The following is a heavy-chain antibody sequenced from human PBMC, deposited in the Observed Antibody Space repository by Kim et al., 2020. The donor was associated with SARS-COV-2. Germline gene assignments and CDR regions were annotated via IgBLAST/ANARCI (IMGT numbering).Heavy chain of an antibody. CDR1: GFTFSSYG. D-gene: IGHD3-10*01. CDR3: AKRRGLLWFGELLPDY. V-gene: IGHV3-30*18. J-gene: IGHJ4*02. CDR2: ISYDGSNE. Sequence: GGSLRLSCAASGFTFSSYGMHWVRQAPGKGLEWVAVISYDGSNEFYADSVKGRFTISRDNSKNTLYLQMNSLRAEDTAVYHCAKRRGLLWFGELLPDYWGQGTLVTVSS.